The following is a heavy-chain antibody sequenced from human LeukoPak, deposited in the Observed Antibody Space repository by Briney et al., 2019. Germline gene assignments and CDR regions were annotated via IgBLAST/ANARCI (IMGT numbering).Heavy chain of an antibody. D-gene: IGHD1-26*01. Sequence: SETLSLTCGVSGGSISSIGYYWGWIRQPPGKGLEWIGSIYYSGSTYYKPSLKSRVTISVDTSETQFSLKLSSVTATDTAVYYCARSPLSGTYYPIGAFDLWGQGTLVTVSS. CDR3: ARSPLSGTYYPIGAFDL. J-gene: IGHJ3*01. CDR2: IYYSGST. V-gene: IGHV4-39*01. CDR1: GGSISSIGYY.